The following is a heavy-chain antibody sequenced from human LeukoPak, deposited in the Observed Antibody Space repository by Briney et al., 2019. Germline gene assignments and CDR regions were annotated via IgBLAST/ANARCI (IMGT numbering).Heavy chain of an antibody. CDR2: IYYSGST. CDR1: GGSISSGDYY. CDR3: ARDPGRYGDHNY. V-gene: IGHV4-30-4*01. D-gene: IGHD4-17*01. Sequence: SETLSLTCTVSGGSISSGDYYWSWIRQPPGKGLEWIGYIYYSGSTYYNPSLESRVTISVDTSKNQFSLKLSSVTAADTAVYYCARDPGRYGDHNYWGQGTLVTVSS. J-gene: IGHJ4*02.